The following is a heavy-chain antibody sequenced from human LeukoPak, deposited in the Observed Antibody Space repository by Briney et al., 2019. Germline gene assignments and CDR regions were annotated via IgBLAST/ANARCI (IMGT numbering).Heavy chain of an antibody. Sequence: ASVEVSCKASGGTFSSYAISWVRQAPGQGLEWMGGIIPIFGTANYAQKFQGRVTITADESTSTAYMELSSLRSEDTAVYYCARVVDYEEYYYYMDVWGKGTTVTVSS. CDR2: IIPIFGTA. CDR1: GGTFSSYA. J-gene: IGHJ6*03. D-gene: IGHD4-17*01. CDR3: ARVVDYEEYYYYMDV. V-gene: IGHV1-69*13.